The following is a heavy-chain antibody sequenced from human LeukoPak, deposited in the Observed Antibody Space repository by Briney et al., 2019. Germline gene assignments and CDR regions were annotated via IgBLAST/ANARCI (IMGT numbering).Heavy chain of an antibody. D-gene: IGHD3-22*01. CDR1: GGSISSGGYY. J-gene: IGHJ5*02. CDR3: ARADSSGYYLNWFDP. Sequence: SQTLSLTCTVSGGSISSGGYYWSWIRQHPGKGLEWIGYIYYSGSTYYNPSLKSRVTISVDTSKNQFSLKLSSVTAADTAVYYCARADSSGYYLNWFDPWGQGTLVTVSS. V-gene: IGHV4-31*03. CDR2: IYYSGST.